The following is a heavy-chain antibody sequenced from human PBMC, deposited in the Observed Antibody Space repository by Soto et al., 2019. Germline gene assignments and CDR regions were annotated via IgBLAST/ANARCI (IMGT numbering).Heavy chain of an antibody. CDR3: ARGRPITMVRGVIRGKYNWFDP. D-gene: IGHD3-10*01. CDR1: GGSFSGYY. V-gene: IGHV4-34*01. J-gene: IGHJ5*02. CDR2: INHSGST. Sequence: QVQLQQWGAGLLKPSETLSLTCAVYGGSFSGYYWSWIRQPPGKGLEWIGEINHSGSTNYNPSLKSRVTISVDTSKNQFSLKLSSVTAADTAVYYCARGRPITMVRGVIRGKYNWFDPWGQGTLVTVSS.